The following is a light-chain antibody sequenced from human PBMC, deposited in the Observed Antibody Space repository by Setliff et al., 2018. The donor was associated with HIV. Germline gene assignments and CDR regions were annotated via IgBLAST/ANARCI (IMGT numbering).Light chain of an antibody. CDR3: SSYTSRSTLV. J-gene: IGLJ1*01. CDR1: NSDVGGFNS. V-gene: IGLV2-14*01. Sequence: QSVLAQPASVSGSPGQSITTSCTGTNSDVGGFNSVSWYQQNPGKAPKLMIYEVSNRPSGVSNRFSASKSGNTASLTISGLQAEDEADYFCSSYTSRSTLVFGTGTKVTVL. CDR2: EVS.